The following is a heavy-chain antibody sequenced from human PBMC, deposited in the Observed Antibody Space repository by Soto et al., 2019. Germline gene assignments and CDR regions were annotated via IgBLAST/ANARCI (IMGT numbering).Heavy chain of an antibody. CDR2: IWYDGSNK. Sequence: PGGSLRLSCAASGFTFSSYGMHWVRQAPGKGLEWVAVIWYDGSNKYYADSVKGRFTISRDNSKNTLYLQMNSLRAEDTAVYYCARVPGRGWLLSRDAFDIWGRGTMDTVSS. D-gene: IGHD3-3*01. CDR3: ARVPGRGWLLSRDAFDI. V-gene: IGHV3-33*01. J-gene: IGHJ3*02. CDR1: GFTFSSYG.